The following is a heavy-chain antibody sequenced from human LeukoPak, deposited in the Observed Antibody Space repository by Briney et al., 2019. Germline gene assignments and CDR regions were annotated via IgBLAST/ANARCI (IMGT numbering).Heavy chain of an antibody. CDR2: ISAGATTI. J-gene: IGHJ4*02. CDR3: AKEMPGDLGEDAFPAGAPFDY. Sequence: PGGSLRLSCAASGFRFSHYEMNRVRQAPGKGLDWVSDISAGATTIYYADSVKGRFTISRDDTKNSLYLEMSSLRGDDTAVYFCAKEMPGDLGEDAFPAGAPFDYWGQGTLVTVSS. D-gene: IGHD7-27*01. CDR1: GFRFSHYE. V-gene: IGHV3-48*03.